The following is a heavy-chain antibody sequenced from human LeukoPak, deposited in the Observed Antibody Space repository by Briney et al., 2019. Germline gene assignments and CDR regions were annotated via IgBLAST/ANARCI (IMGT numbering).Heavy chain of an antibody. D-gene: IGHD5-18*01. Sequence: GGSLRLSCTASGFTFSNYAMSWIRQAPGKGLEWVSYISSSGSTVYYADSVEGRFTISRDNAKNSLSLQMNSLRAEDTAVYYCARVAGAMVYRDAFDNWGQGTMVTVSS. CDR2: ISSSGSTV. J-gene: IGHJ3*02. CDR3: ARVAGAMVYRDAFDN. V-gene: IGHV3-11*01. CDR1: GFTFSNYA.